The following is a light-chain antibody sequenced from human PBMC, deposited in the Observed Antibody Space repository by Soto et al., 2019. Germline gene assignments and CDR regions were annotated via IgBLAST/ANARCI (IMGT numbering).Light chain of an antibody. V-gene: IGLV2-14*01. CDR1: SSDIGGHDF. CDR3: ASYRSSRTYV. CDR2: DVS. J-gene: IGLJ1*01. Sequence: QSVLTQPASVSGSPGQSITISCTGSSSDIGGHDFVSWYQQHPGKAPQLIIYDVSRRPSGVSSHFSGSKSANTASLTISGLQAEDEAEYCCASYRSSRTYVFGTGTKLTVL.